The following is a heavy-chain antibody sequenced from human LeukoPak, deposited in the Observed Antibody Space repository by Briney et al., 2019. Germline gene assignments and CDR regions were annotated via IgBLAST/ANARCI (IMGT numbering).Heavy chain of an antibody. D-gene: IGHD3-22*01. CDR2: IYYSGST. CDR1: GGSISSYY. Sequence: SETLSLTCTVSGGSISSYYWSWIRQPPGKGLEWIGYIYYSGSTNYNPSLKSRVTISVDTSKNQFSLKLSSVTAADTAVYYCARGYDSSGFIYYFDYWGQGTLVTVSS. J-gene: IGHJ4*02. CDR3: ARGYDSSGFIYYFDY. V-gene: IGHV4-59*01.